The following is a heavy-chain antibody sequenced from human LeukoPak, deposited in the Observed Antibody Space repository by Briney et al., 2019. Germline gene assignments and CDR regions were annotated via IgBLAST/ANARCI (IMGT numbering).Heavy chain of an antibody. J-gene: IGHJ4*02. CDR2: ISGSGGST. Sequence: QPGGSLRLSCAASGFTFSSYAMSWVRQAPGKGLEWVSAISGSGGSTYYADSVKGRFTISRDNSKNTLYLQMNSLRAEDTAVYYCAKDLHPPYYDSSGYYRDYWGQGTLVTVSS. D-gene: IGHD3-22*01. V-gene: IGHV3-23*01. CDR1: GFTFSSYA. CDR3: AKDLHPPYYDSSGYYRDY.